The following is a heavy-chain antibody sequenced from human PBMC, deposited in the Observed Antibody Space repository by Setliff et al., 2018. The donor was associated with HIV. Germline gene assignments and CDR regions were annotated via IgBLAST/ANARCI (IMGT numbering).Heavy chain of an antibody. J-gene: IGHJ6*03. CDR1: GGSISSRGSYY. CDR3: ARGAITMVRSPYYMDV. Sequence: SETLSLTCTVSGGSISSRGSYYWSWIRQPAGKGLEWIGYIHYSGSSNYNPSLKSRVSISLDTSKKQVSLKLNSVTAADTAVYYCARGAITMVRSPYYMDVWGKGTTVTVSS. CDR2: IHYSGSS. D-gene: IGHD3-10*01. V-gene: IGHV4-61*10.